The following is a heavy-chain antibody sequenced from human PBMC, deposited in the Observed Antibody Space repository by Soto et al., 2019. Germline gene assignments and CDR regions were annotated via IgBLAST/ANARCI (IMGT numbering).Heavy chain of an antibody. CDR2: INAGNGNT. V-gene: IGHV1-3*01. D-gene: IGHD6-19*01. Sequence: ASVKVSCKASGYTFTSYAMHWVRQAPGQRLERMGWINAGNGNTKYSQKFQGRVTITRDTSASTAYMELSSLRSEDTAVYYCARTSIAVAGYYYYGMDVWGQGTTVTVSS. CDR3: ARTSIAVAGYYYYGMDV. J-gene: IGHJ6*02. CDR1: GYTFTSYA.